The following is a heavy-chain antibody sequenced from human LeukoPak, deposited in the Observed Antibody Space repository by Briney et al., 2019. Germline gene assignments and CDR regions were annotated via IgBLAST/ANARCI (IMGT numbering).Heavy chain of an antibody. CDR2: ISWNSGSI. J-gene: IGHJ4*02. CDR3: AREGLLWFGALLPSYYFDY. D-gene: IGHD3-10*01. CDR1: GFTFDDYA. Sequence: GGSLRLSCAASGFTFDDYAMHWVRHTPGKGLEWVSGISWNSGSIGYADSVKGRFTISRDNAKNSLYLQMNSLRAEDTAVYYCAREGLLWFGALLPSYYFDYWGQGTLVTVSS. V-gene: IGHV3-9*01.